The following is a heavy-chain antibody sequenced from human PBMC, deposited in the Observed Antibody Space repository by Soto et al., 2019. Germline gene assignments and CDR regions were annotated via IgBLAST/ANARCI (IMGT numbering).Heavy chain of an antibody. J-gene: IGHJ6*02. D-gene: IGHD6-13*01. CDR1: GYTFTSYY. CDR3: ARDGLAAAGKGGPHVGYYYYGMDV. V-gene: IGHV1-46*01. CDR2: INPSGGST. Sequence: ASVKVSCKASGYTFTSYYMHWVRQAPGQGLEWMGIINPSGGSTSYAQKFQGRVTMTRDTSTSTVYMELSSLRSEDTAVYYCARDGLAAAGKGGPHVGYYYYGMDVWGQGTTVTVSS.